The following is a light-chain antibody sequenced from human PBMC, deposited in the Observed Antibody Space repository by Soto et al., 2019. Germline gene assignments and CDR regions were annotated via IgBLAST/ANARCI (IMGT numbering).Light chain of an antibody. Sequence: DIQLTQSPSFLSASVGDRVTISCRASQGIASYLVWYQQKSGKAPRLLIYVASSLESGVPSRFSGSGSGTEFTLTIASLQPEDFATYYCQQLNRYPYTFGQGTELEIK. V-gene: IGKV1-9*01. CDR3: QQLNRYPYT. CDR1: QGIASY. J-gene: IGKJ2*01. CDR2: VAS.